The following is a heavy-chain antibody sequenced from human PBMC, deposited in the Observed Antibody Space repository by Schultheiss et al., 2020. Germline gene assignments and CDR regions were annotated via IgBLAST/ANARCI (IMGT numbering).Heavy chain of an antibody. CDR1: GGSISSSSYY. J-gene: IGHJ3*02. D-gene: IGHD3-22*01. V-gene: IGHV4-39*01. CDR2: IYYSGST. CDR3: ARGTEIVVVPDAFDI. Sequence: SETLSLTCTVSGGSISSSSYYWGWIRQPPGKGLEWIGSIYYSGSTYYNPSLKSRVTISVDTSKNQFSLKLSSVTAADTAVYYCARGTEIVVVPDAFDIWGQGTMVTVSS.